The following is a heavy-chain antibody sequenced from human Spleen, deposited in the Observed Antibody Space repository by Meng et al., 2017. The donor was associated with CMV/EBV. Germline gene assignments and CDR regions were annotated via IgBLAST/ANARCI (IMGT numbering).Heavy chain of an antibody. J-gene: IGHJ4*02. CDR2: IYYSGGT. V-gene: IGHV4-39*07. CDR1: GGSISTSTYY. D-gene: IGHD3-22*01. CDR3: GRDWRTHYYPGGGYSPL. Sequence: SETLSLTCTVSGGSISTSTYYWGWIRQPPGKGLEWIGSIYYSGGTYYNPSLESRVTVSVDTSKSQFSLKLSSVTAADTAVYYCGRDWRTHYYPGGGYSPLWGQGTLVTVSS.